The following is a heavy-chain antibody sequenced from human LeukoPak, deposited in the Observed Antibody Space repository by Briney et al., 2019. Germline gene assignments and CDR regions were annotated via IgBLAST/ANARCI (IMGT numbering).Heavy chain of an antibody. D-gene: IGHD3-10*01. CDR1: GGSISSYY. J-gene: IGHJ4*02. CDR3: AKTSARGAQFDY. CDR2: IYSSGST. Sequence: SETLSLTCSVSGGSISSYYWSWIRQPAGKGLEWIGRIYSSGSTNYNPSLKTRVTMSLDTSKNQFSLNLTTVTAADTAVYYCAKTSARGAQFDYWGQGTLVTVSS. V-gene: IGHV4-4*07.